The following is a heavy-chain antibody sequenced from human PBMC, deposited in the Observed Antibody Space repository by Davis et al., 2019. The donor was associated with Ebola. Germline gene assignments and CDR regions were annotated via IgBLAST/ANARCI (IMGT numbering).Heavy chain of an antibody. Sequence: AASVKVSCKASGDSFTGYHIQWVRQAPGQGLEWMGRITPDSGDTNYAQKFQGRVTMTRDTSISTAYMGLSRLRSDDTAVYYCARVRRVVVPAAIYNWFDPWGQGTLVTVSS. J-gene: IGHJ5*02. CDR1: GDSFTGYH. CDR2: ITPDSGDT. V-gene: IGHV1-2*06. D-gene: IGHD2-2*01. CDR3: ARVRRVVVPAAIYNWFDP.